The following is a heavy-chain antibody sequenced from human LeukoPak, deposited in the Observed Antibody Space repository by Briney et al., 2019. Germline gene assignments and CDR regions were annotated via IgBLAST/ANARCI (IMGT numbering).Heavy chain of an antibody. CDR1: GGSFSGYY. Sequence: SETLSLTCAVYGGSFSGYYWSWIRQPPGKGLEWIGEINHSGSTNYNPSLKSRVTISVDTAKNQFSLKLSSVTAADTAVYYCARGRGWFQKYFDYWGQGTLVTVSS. J-gene: IGHJ4*02. CDR2: INHSGST. D-gene: IGHD6-19*01. CDR3: ARGRGWFQKYFDY. V-gene: IGHV4-34*01.